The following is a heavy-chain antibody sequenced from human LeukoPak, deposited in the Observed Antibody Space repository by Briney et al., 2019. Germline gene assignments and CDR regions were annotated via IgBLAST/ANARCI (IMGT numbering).Heavy chain of an antibody. V-gene: IGHV4-59*12. D-gene: IGHD5-18*01. J-gene: IGHJ5*02. CDR1: GGSISSYY. CDR3: ASLDVDTAMGSWFDP. Sequence: SGTLSLTCTVSGGSISSYYWSWIRQPPGKGLEWIGYIYYSGSTYYNPSLKSRVTISVDTSKNQFSLKLSSVTAADTAVYYCASLDVDTAMGSWFDPWGQGTLVTVSS. CDR2: IYYSGST.